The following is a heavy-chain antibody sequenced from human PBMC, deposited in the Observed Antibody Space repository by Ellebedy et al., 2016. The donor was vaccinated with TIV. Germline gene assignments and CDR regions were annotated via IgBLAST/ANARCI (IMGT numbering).Heavy chain of an antibody. J-gene: IGHJ3*02. V-gene: IGHV1-2*02. D-gene: IGHD6-6*01. CDR2: INPNSGGT. Sequence: ASVKVSCXASGYTFTGYYMHWVRQAPGQGLEWMGWINPNSGGTNYAQKFQGRVTMTRDTSISTAYMELSRLRSDDTAVYYCARDEYSSSSVAFDIWGQGTMVTVSS. CDR3: ARDEYSSSSVAFDI. CDR1: GYTFTGYY.